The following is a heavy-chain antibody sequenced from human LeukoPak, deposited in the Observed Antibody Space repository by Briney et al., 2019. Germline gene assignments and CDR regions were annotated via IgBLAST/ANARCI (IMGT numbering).Heavy chain of an antibody. D-gene: IGHD3-10*01. CDR3: AKDPRHGSGTYSYYYYFYYMDV. J-gene: IGHJ6*03. V-gene: IGHV3-30*02. Sequence: PGGSLRLSCAASGFNFTTYGMHWVRQAPGKGLEWVAFIRYDGSKIYYADSVKGRFTISRDISKNTVYLQMNSLRAEDTAVYYCAKDPRHGSGTYSYYYYFYYMDVWGKGTTVTISS. CDR1: GFNFTTYG. CDR2: IRYDGSKI.